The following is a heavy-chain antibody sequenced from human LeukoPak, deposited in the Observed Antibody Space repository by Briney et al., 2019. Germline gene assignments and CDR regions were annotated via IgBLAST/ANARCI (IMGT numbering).Heavy chain of an antibody. CDR2: IIPILGTA. D-gene: IGHD6-19*01. CDR3: ARAGTDSSGWLLY. J-gene: IGHJ4*02. CDR1: GGTFSSYA. Sequence: ASVKVSCKASGGTFSSYAISWVRQAPGQGLEWMGGIIPILGTANYAQKFQGRVTITADESTSTAYMELSSLRSEDTAVYYCARAGTDSSGWLLYWVQGTLVTVSS. V-gene: IGHV1-69*13.